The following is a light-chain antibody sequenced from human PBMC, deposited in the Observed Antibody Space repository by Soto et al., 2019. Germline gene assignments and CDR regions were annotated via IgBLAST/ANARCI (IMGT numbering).Light chain of an antibody. V-gene: IGLV2-14*01. CDR3: SSYTSSSTFV. J-gene: IGLJ1*01. CDR2: HVT. CDR1: SSDVGGHDY. Sequence: QSVLTQSASVSGSPGQSITISCTGTSSDVGGHDYVSWYQQHPGKAPTLMIYHVTNRPSGVSSRFSGSKSGNTAFLIISWLQAEDEADYYCSSYTSSSTFVFGTGTKVTVL.